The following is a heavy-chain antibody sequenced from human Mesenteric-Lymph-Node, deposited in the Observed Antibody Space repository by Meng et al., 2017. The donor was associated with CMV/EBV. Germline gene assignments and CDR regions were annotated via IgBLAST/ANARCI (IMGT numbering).Heavy chain of an antibody. V-gene: IGHV3-48*03. CDR3: ARDITMFRGVFPYSSGMDV. D-gene: IGHD3-10*01. Sequence: GGSLRLSCAASGFTFSSYEMNWVRQAPGKGLEWVSSISSSGDVMSYADSVKGRFTVSRDNAKNSLYLQMNSLRAEDTAVYYCARDITMFRGVFPYSSGMDVWGQGTTVTVSS. CDR1: GFTFSSYE. J-gene: IGHJ6*02. CDR2: ISSSGDVM.